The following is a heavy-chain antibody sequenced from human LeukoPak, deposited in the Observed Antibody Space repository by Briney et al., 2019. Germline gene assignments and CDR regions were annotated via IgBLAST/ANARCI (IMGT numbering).Heavy chain of an antibody. V-gene: IGHV4-59*08. CDR1: GGSISSYY. CDR3: ARQGGYYDSSRYYTVIDI. D-gene: IGHD3-22*01. CDR2: IYYSGST. Sequence: PSETLSLTCTVSGGSISSYYWSWIRQPPGKGLEWIGYIYYSGSTNYNPSLKSRVTISVDTSKNQFSLKLSSVTAADTAVYYCARQGGYYDSSRYYTVIDIWGQGTMVTVSS. J-gene: IGHJ3*02.